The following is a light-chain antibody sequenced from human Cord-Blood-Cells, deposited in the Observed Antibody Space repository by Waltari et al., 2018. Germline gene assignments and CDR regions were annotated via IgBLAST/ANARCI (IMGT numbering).Light chain of an antibody. J-gene: IGKJ2*01. CDR1: QLISSY. Sequence: TGMTPSSSSSSASTGYRAASTCPASQLISSYLAWYQQKPGKAPKLLIYAASTLQSVVPSRFSGSGSGTDFTLTISCLQSEDFATYYCQQYYSYPLTFGQGTKLEIK. CDR2: AAS. CDR3: QQYYSYPLT. V-gene: IGKV1-8*01.